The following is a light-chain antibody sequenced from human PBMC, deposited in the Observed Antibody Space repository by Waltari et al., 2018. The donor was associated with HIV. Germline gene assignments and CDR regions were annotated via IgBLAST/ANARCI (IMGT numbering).Light chain of an antibody. CDR2: EVS. CDR1: SSDVGGHNY. CDR3: SSYTSSSTPYV. Sequence: QSALTQPDSVSGSPGQSITISCTGTSSDVGGHNYVSWYQQPPGKAPKLMIYEVSNRPSGVSDCFSGSKSGDTASLTISGIQAEDEADYYCSSYTSSSTPYVVGTGTKVTVL. J-gene: IGLJ1*01. V-gene: IGLV2-14*01.